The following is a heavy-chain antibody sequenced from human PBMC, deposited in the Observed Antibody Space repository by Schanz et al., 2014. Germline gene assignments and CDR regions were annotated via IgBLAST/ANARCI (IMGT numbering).Heavy chain of an antibody. CDR2: INTANGNA. V-gene: IGHV1-3*04. CDR3: ARGIGGYGANNYFDY. CDR1: GYTFTSYG. Sequence: QVQLVQSGAEVKKPGASVRVSCKASGYTFTSYGISWVRQAPGQSLEWMGWINTANGNAKYSVNFQGRVTITRDTSASTAYMELSSLRSEDTAVYSCARGIGGYGANNYFDYWGQGTLVTVSS. J-gene: IGHJ4*02. D-gene: IGHD5-12*01.